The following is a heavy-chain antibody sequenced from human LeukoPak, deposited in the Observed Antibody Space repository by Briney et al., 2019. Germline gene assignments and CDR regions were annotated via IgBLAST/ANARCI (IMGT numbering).Heavy chain of an antibody. CDR1: GYTLTELS. Sequence: ASVKVSCMVSGYTLTELSMHWVRQAPGKGLEWMGGFDPEDGETIYAQKFQGRVTMTEDTSTDTAYMELSSLRSEDTAVYYCATEGRNYYDSSGYYGYFQHWGQGTLVTVSS. CDR2: FDPEDGET. V-gene: IGHV1-24*01. CDR3: ATEGRNYYDSSGYYGYFQH. D-gene: IGHD3-22*01. J-gene: IGHJ1*01.